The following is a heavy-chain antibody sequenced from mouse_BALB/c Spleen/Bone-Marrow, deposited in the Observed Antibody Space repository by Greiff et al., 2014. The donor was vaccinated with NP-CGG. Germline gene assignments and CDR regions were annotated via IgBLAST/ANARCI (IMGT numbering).Heavy chain of an antibody. CDR3: ARITTATGAMDY. Sequence: QVQLKESGPGLVAPPQSLSITCTVSGVSLNTYGVHWGRQPPGKGLGWLGVLWADGSTNYNSALMSRLSISKDNSKSQVFLKMNSLQTDDTAMYYCARITTATGAMDYWGQGTSVTVSS. D-gene: IGHD1-2*01. CDR1: GVSLNTYG. J-gene: IGHJ4*01. CDR2: LWADGST. V-gene: IGHV2-9*02.